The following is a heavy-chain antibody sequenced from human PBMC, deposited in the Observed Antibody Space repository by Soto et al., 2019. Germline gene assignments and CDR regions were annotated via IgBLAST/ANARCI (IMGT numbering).Heavy chain of an antibody. V-gene: IGHV3-23*01. CDR3: GEGSYCSTTSCTFDY. CDR1: GFTFSNYA. D-gene: IGHD2-2*01. Sequence: GGSLRLSCAASGFTFSNYAMSWVRQAPGKGLECVSVISGTGGSTCYADSVKGRFTISRDNSKDTLYLQMNSLRAEDTAVYYCGEGSYCSTTSCTFDYWGQGTLVTVSS. J-gene: IGHJ4*02. CDR2: ISGTGGST.